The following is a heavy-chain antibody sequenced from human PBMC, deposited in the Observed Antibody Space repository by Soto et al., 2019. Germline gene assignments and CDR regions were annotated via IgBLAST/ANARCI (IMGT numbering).Heavy chain of an antibody. Sequence: PSETLSLTCSVSGASIRSAGYYWSGLRQSPGKDPEWIGHIYYSGNIFYRASLKSRLTISLDTSKSQFSLDLRSVTAADTAMYYCARIEMASIKWGRGTLVTVSS. J-gene: IGHJ4*02. CDR3: ARIEMASIK. CDR1: GASIRSAGYY. V-gene: IGHV4-31*03. CDR2: IYYSGNI.